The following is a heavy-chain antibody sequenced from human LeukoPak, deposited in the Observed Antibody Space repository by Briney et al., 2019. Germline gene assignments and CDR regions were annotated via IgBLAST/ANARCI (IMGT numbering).Heavy chain of an antibody. V-gene: IGHV4-59*01. Sequence: KPSETLSLTCTVSGGSISSYYWSWIRQPPGKGLEWIGYIYYSGSTNYNPSLKSRVTISVDTSKNQCPLKVSSVTAADTAVYYCARVSSSSWIFDSWGQGTLVTVAS. CDR2: IYYSGST. CDR3: ARVSSSSWIFDS. CDR1: GGSISSYY. D-gene: IGHD6-13*01. J-gene: IGHJ4*02.